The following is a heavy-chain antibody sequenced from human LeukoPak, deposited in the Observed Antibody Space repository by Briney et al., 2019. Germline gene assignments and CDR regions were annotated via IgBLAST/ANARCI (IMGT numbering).Heavy chain of an antibody. CDR3: ARGGTNVNIVTTTDSDIVY. D-gene: IGHD5-12*01. CDR2: ISSSSSYI. Sequence: PGGSLRLSCAASGFTFSSYSMNWVRQAPGKGLEWVSSISSSSSYIYYADSVKGRFTISRDNAKNSLYLQMNSLRAEDTAVYYCARGGTNVNIVTTTDSDIVYWGQGALVTVSS. J-gene: IGHJ4*02. V-gene: IGHV3-21*01. CDR1: GFTFSSYS.